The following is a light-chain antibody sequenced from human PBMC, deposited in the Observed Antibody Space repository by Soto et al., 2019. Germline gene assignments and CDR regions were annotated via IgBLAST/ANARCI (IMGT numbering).Light chain of an antibody. Sequence: EIVLTQSPGTLSLSQGERATLSCRASQTISSNYLAWYQQKPGQAPRLLIYDASTRATGIPDRFSGSGSGTDFTLTISRLEPEDFAFYYCQSDGSSPMSTFGQGTNLEIK. V-gene: IGKV3-20*01. CDR3: QSDGSSPMST. CDR2: DAS. J-gene: IGKJ2*01. CDR1: QTISSNY.